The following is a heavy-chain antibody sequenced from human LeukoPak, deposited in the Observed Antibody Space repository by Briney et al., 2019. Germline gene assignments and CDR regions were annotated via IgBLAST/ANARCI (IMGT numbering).Heavy chain of an antibody. CDR2: IYYSGST. V-gene: IGHV4-39*02. CDR3: ARELVRYSSGWYGELYWFDP. Sequence: SETLSLTCTVSGGSISSYYWGWIRQPPGKGLEWIGSIYYSGSTYYNPSLKSRVTISVDTSKNQFSLKLSSVTAADTAVYYCARELVRYSSGWYGELYWFDPLGPGTLVNVSS. D-gene: IGHD6-19*01. CDR1: GGSISSYY. J-gene: IGHJ5*02.